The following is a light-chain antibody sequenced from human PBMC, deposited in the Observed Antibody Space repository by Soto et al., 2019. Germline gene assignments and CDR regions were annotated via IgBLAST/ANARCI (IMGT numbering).Light chain of an antibody. J-gene: IGKJ2*01. V-gene: IGKV2-30*01. CDR1: QSLVYSDGDTY. CDR2: KVS. CDR3: VQSTPWPMT. Sequence: VVMTPSPLSLPVTLGQPASISCRSSQSLVYSDGDTYLTWLHQRPGQSPRRLIYKVSNRDSGVPVSFSGSGSGTDFSLKISRAEAEDLGVYYCVQSTPWPMTFGQGTRLEIK.